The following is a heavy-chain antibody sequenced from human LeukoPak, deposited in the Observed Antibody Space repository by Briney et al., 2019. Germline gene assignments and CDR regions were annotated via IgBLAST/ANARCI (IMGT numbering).Heavy chain of an antibody. CDR1: GYTFTGYY. CDR2: INPNSGGT. Sequence: ASVKVSCKASGYTFTGYYMHWVRQAPGQGLEWMGWINPNSGGTNYAQKFQGRVTMTRDTSISTAYMELSRLRSDDTAVYYFAIASQDTYYYDSSGYYFDYWGQGTLVTVSS. CDR3: AIASQDTYYYDSSGYYFDY. J-gene: IGHJ4*02. V-gene: IGHV1-2*02. D-gene: IGHD3-22*01.